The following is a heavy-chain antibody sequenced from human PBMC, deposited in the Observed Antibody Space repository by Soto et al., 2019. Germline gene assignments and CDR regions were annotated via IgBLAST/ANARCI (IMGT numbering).Heavy chain of an antibody. CDR3: PSNTGGQYHDFWSAYYKSTAMDV. CDR1: GYSVTSYW. V-gene: IGHV5-51*01. CDR2: IYRGDSDT. J-gene: IGHJ6*02. D-gene: IGHD3-3*01. Sequence: GESLNISCKGSGYSVTSYWIGCVRQMPGKGLEWMGIIYRGDSDTRYSPSFQGQLTISAEKSISTAYLQWSSLNASDTATHYCPSNTGGQYHDFWSAYYKSTAMDVSGQGTTVTVSS.